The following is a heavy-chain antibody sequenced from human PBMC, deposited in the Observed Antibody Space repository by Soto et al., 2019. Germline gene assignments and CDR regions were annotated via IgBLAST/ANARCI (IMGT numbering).Heavy chain of an antibody. CDR1: GYTFTGYY. CDR2: INPNSGGT. Sequence: ASVKVSWKASGYTFTGYYVDWLRQAPGQGLEWMGWINPNSGGTNYAQKFQGRVTMTRDTSISTAYMELSRLRSDDTAVYYCARSGGSSNYGMDVWGQGTTVTVSS. CDR3: ARSGGSSNYGMDV. J-gene: IGHJ6*02. V-gene: IGHV1-2*02. D-gene: IGHD6-13*01.